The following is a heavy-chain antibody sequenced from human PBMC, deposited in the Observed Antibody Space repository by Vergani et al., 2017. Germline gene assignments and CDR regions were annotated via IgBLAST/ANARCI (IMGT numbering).Heavy chain of an antibody. D-gene: IGHD2-15*01. J-gene: IGHJ6*03. CDR2: INHSGST. V-gene: IGHV4-34*01. Sequence: QVQLQQWGAGLLKPSETLSLTCAVYGGSFSGYYWSWIRQPPGKGLEWIGEINHSGSTNYNPSLKSRVTISVDTSKNQFSLKLSSVTAADTAVYYCARERGGYCSGGSCYWRYYYYMDVWGKGTTVTVSS. CDR1: GGSFSGYY. CDR3: ARERGGYCSGGSCYWRYYYYMDV.